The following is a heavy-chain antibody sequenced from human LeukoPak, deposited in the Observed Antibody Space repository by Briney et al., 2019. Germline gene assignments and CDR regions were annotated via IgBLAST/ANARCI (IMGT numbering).Heavy chain of an antibody. V-gene: IGHV3-30*02. Sequence: QSGGSLRLSCAASGFTFNNYGMHWVRQAPGKGLEWVAFTRYDGSNKYYADSVKGRFTISRDNSKNTLYLQVNSLRPDDTAVYYCAKRDNGGDSGIDYWGQGTLVTVSS. D-gene: IGHD4-23*01. CDR3: AKRDNGGDSGIDY. CDR2: TRYDGSNK. CDR1: GFTFNNYG. J-gene: IGHJ4*02.